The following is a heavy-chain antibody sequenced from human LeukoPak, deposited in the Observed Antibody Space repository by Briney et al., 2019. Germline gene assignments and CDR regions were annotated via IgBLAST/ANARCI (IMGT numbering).Heavy chain of an antibody. CDR1: GFSFSSYW. CDR2: INTDGRTT. CDR3: ARGLTTVTTARSHNNSAIGPPYFQH. Sequence: GGSLRLSCAASGFSFSSYWMNWVRQAPGKGLVWVAHINTDGRTTTYADSVKGRFTISRDNAKNTLYLQMNSLRAEDTAVYYCARGLTTVTTARSHNNSAIGPPYFQHWGQGTLVTVSS. J-gene: IGHJ1*01. D-gene: IGHD4-17*01. V-gene: IGHV3-74*01.